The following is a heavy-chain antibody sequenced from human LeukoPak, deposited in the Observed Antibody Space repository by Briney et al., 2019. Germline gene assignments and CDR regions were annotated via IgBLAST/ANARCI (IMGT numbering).Heavy chain of an antibody. Sequence: ASVKVSCKASGYTFTSYGISWVRQAPGQGLEWMGWISAYNGNTNCAQKLQGRVTMTTDTSTSTAYMELRSLRSDDTAVYYCARGYCSGGSCYFNPLDYFDYWGQGTLVTVSS. V-gene: IGHV1-18*01. CDR1: GYTFTSYG. CDR2: ISAYNGNT. J-gene: IGHJ4*02. D-gene: IGHD2-15*01. CDR3: ARGYCSGGSCYFNPLDYFDY.